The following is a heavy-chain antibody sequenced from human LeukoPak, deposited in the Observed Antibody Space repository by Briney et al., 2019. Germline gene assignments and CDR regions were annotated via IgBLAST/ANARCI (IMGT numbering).Heavy chain of an antibody. CDR1: GFTVSNNY. CDR3: AREGASGYSYGSFDY. CDR2: IYSGGST. J-gene: IGHJ4*02. D-gene: IGHD5-18*01. Sequence: GGSLRLSCAASGFTVSNNYMSWVRQAPGKGLEWVSVIYSGGSTYYADSVKGRFIISRDNSKNALYLRMNSLRAEDTAVYYCAREGASGYSYGSFDYWGQGTLVTVSS. V-gene: IGHV3-53*01.